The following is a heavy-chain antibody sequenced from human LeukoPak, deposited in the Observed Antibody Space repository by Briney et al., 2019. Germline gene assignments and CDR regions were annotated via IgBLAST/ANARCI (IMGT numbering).Heavy chain of an antibody. V-gene: IGHV1-69*04. J-gene: IGHJ4*02. CDR2: IIPILGIA. CDR3: ASAYYDSSGYYRPDFDY. Sequence: GASVKVSCKASGGTFSSYAISWVRQAPGQGLEWMGRIIPILGIANYAQKFQGRVTTTADKSTSTAYMELSSLRSEDTAVYYCASAYYDSSGYYRPDFDYWGQGTLVTVSS. CDR1: GGTFSSYA. D-gene: IGHD3-22*01.